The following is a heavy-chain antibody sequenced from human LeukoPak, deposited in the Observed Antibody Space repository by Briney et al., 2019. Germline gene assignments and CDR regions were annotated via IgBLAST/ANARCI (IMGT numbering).Heavy chain of an antibody. Sequence: SETLSLTCTVSGGSISSYYWSWIRQPPGKGLEWIGYIYYSGSTNYNPSLKSRVTIPVDTSKNQFSLKLSSVTAADTAVYYCARGVYGDWYDYWGQGTLVTVSS. J-gene: IGHJ4*02. CDR1: GGSISSYY. V-gene: IGHV4-59*01. CDR3: ARGVYGDWYDY. D-gene: IGHD4-17*01. CDR2: IYYSGST.